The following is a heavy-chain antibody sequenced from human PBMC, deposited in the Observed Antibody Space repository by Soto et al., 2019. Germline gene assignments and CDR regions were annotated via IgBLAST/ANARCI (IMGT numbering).Heavy chain of an antibody. V-gene: IGHV4-31*03. J-gene: IGHJ4*02. D-gene: IGHD6-13*01. CDR2: IYYSGST. CDR1: GGSISSGGYY. Sequence: TSETLSLTCTVSGGSISSGGYYWSWIRQHPGKGLEWIGYIYYSGSTYYNPSLKSRVTISVDTSKNQFSRKLSSVTAADTAVYYCARGQAAAGLFDYWGQGTLVTVSS. CDR3: ARGQAAAGLFDY.